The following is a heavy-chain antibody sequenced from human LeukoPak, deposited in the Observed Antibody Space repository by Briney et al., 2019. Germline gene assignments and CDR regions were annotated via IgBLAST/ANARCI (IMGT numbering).Heavy chain of an antibody. CDR3: AREYVLLWFGERAWFDP. D-gene: IGHD3-10*01. Sequence: ASVKVSCKASGYTFTSYAMHWVRQAPGQRLEWMGWINAGNGNTKYSQKFQGRVTITRDTSASTAYMELSSLRSEDTAVYYCAREYVLLWFGERAWFDPWGQGTLVTVS. V-gene: IGHV1-3*01. J-gene: IGHJ5*02. CDR1: GYTFTSYA. CDR2: INAGNGNT.